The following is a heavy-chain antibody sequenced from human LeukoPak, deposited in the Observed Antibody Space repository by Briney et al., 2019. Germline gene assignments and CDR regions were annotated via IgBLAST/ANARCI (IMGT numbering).Heavy chain of an antibody. CDR3: ARDKVVVPAAPYYYYGMDV. CDR2: IYYSGST. Sequence: PSETLSLTCTVSGGSISSYYWSWIRQPPGKGLEWIGYIYYSGSTNYNPSLKSRVTISVDTSKNQFSLKLSSVTAADTAVYYCARDKVVVPAAPYYYYGMDVWGQGTTVTVSS. V-gene: IGHV4-59*01. D-gene: IGHD2-2*01. CDR1: GGSISSYY. J-gene: IGHJ6*02.